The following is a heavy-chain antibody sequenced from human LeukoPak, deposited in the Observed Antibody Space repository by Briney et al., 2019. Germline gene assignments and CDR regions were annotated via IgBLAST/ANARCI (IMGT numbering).Heavy chain of an antibody. V-gene: IGHV1-69*05. D-gene: IGHD3-3*01. CDR3: ASPTYYDFWSGYHQFDN. CDR1: GGTFSSFA. J-gene: IGHJ4*02. CDR2: IIPIYGIT. Sequence: SVKVSCKASGGTFSSFAISWVRQAPGQGLKWMGRIIPIYGITNYAQKFQGRVTITTDESTSTAYMDLRSLRSEDTAVYFCASPTYYDFWSGYHQFDNWGQGTLVTVSS.